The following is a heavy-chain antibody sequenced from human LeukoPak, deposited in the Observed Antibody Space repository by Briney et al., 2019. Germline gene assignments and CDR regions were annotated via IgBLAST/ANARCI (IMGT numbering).Heavy chain of an antibody. CDR1: GYSIISDYF. J-gene: IGHJ4*02. V-gene: IGHV4-38-2*02. D-gene: IGHD3-22*01. Sequence: PSETLSLTCIVSGYSIISDYFWGWVRQPPGKGPEWIGSIFHSGDVYYNPSLKSRVTLSVDPSKNRFSLKLTSVTAADTAVYYCARGVGSGYTDYWGQGALVTVSS. CDR3: ARGVGSGYTDY. CDR2: IFHSGDV.